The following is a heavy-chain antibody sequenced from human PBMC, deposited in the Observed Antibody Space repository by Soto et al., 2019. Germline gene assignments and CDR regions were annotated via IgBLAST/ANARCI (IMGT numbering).Heavy chain of an antibody. J-gene: IGHJ4*02. CDR1: GYTFTSYD. Sequence: GASVKVSCKASGYTFTSYDINWVRQATGQWLEWMGWMNPNSGNTGYAQKFQGRVTMTRNTSISTAYMELSSLRSEDTAVYYCARIISSWCLGYFDYWGQGTLVTVSS. V-gene: IGHV1-8*01. CDR2: MNPNSGNT. D-gene: IGHD6-13*01. CDR3: ARIISSWCLGYFDY.